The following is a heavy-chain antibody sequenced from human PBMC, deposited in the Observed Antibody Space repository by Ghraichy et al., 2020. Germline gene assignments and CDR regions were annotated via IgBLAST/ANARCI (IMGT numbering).Heavy chain of an antibody. Sequence: ASVKVSCKVSGYTLTELSMHWVRQAPGKGLEWMGGFDPEDGETIYAQKFQGRVTMTEDTSTDTAYMELSSLRSEDTAVYYCATPADGFGEYDAFDIWGQGTMVTVSS. CDR3: ATPADGFGEYDAFDI. D-gene: IGHD3-10*01. CDR1: GYTLTELS. CDR2: FDPEDGET. J-gene: IGHJ3*02. V-gene: IGHV1-24*01.